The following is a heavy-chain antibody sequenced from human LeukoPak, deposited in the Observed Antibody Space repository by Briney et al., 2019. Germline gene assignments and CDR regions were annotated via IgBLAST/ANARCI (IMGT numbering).Heavy chain of an antibody. CDR2: INHSGST. J-gene: IGHJ5*02. V-gene: IGHV4-39*07. D-gene: IGHD3-10*01. CDR1: GGSISSSSYY. Sequence: PSETLSLTCTVSGGSISSSSYYWGWIRQPPGKGLEWIGEINHSGSTNYNPSLKSRVTISVDTSKNQFSLKLSSVTAADTAVYYCARRGLLWFGIGQRYNWFDPWGQGTLVTVSS. CDR3: ARRGLLWFGIGQRYNWFDP.